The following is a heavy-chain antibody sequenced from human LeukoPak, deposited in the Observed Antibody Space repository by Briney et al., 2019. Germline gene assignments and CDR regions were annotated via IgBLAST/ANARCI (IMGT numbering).Heavy chain of an antibody. D-gene: IGHD6-13*01. CDR3: ARVVPRPGYSSSWRYFDY. CDR2: INPSGGST. J-gene: IGHJ4*02. CDR1: GYTFTSYG. V-gene: IGHV1-46*01. Sequence: ASVKVSCKASGYTFTSYGISWVRQAPGQGLEWMGIINPSGGSTSYAQKFQGRVTMTRDTSTSTVYMDLSSLRSDDTAVYYCARVVPRPGYSSSWRYFDYWGQGTLVTVSS.